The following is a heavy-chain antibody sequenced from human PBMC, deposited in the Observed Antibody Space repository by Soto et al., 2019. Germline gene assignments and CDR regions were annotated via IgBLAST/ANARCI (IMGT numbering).Heavy chain of an antibody. CDR1: GFTFSSYW. CDR2: INSDGSST. J-gene: IGHJ4*02. CDR3: AREVDYSNYFDY. Sequence: EVQLVESGGGLVQPGGSLRLSCAASGFTFSSYWMHWVRQAPGKGLVWVSRINSDGSSTSYADSVKGRFTISRDNTKXXXXXXXXXXXXEDTAVYYCAREVDYSNYFDYWGQGTLVTVSS. D-gene: IGHD4-4*01. V-gene: IGHV3-74*01.